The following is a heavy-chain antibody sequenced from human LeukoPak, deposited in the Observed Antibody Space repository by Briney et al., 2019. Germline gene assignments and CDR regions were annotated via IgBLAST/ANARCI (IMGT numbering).Heavy chain of an antibody. D-gene: IGHD6-13*01. Sequence: KPSETLSLTCEVSGGSFNDYYWSWIRQPPGKGLEWIGEIRHSGSTNYNPSLKSRVTMSVDTSKNQFSLKLSSVTAADTAVYYCARRGSWSYYYAMDVWGQGTTVAVSS. CDR1: GGSFNDYY. V-gene: IGHV4-34*01. J-gene: IGHJ6*02. CDR3: ARRGSWSYYYAMDV. CDR2: IRHSGST.